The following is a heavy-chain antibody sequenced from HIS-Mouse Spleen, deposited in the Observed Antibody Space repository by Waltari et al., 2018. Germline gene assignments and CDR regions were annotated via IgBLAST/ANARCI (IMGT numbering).Heavy chain of an antibody. V-gene: IGHV3-30*18. D-gene: IGHD6-19*01. CDR1: GFAYSGYG. CDR3: AKASSGWLDY. Sequence: QVQLVESGGGVVQPGRSRGLSCAASGFAYSGYGMNWVRQAPGKGLEWVAVISYDGSNKYYADSVKGRFTISRDNSKNTLYLQMNSLRAEDTAVYYCAKASSGWLDYWGQGTLVTVSS. CDR2: ISYDGSNK. J-gene: IGHJ4*02.